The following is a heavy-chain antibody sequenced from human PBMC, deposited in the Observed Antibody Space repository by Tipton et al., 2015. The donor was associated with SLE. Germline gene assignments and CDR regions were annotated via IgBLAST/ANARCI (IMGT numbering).Heavy chain of an antibody. D-gene: IGHD5-18*01. CDR1: GGSISSYY. CDR2: IYYSGSI. CDR3: ARVKPNSYHDAFDI. J-gene: IGHJ3*02. Sequence: TLSLTCTVSGGSISSYYWSWIRQPPGKGLEWIGYIYYSGSISYNPSLKSRVTISVDTSKNQFPLKLSSVTAADTAVYYCARVKPNSYHDAFDIWGQGTMVTVSS. V-gene: IGHV4-59*08.